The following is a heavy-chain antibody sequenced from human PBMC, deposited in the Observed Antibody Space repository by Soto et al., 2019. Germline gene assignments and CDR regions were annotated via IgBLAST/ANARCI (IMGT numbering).Heavy chain of an antibody. V-gene: IGHV1-46*01. CDR1: GYDVTRYY. CDR2: INPTGGGRT. D-gene: IGHD1-1*01. J-gene: IGHJ6*02. CDR3: AKVGENDGDPHLDYYYYGMDV. Sequence: QVQLVQSGAEVKKPGASVKVSCKASGYDVTRYYIHWVRQGPGQGLEWMGIINPTGGGRTKYAQKFQGRVTVTSDRSTSTVYMELTSLRSDDTAVYYRAKVGENDGDPHLDYYYYGMDVWGQGTTVTVSS.